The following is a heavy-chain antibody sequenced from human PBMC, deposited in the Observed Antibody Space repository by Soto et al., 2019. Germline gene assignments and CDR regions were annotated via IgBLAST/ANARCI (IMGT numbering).Heavy chain of an antibody. CDR3: ARGSGTYYPHFDY. V-gene: IGHV3-72*01. J-gene: IGHJ4*02. CDR1: GFTFSDHY. Sequence: EVQLVESGGGLVQPGGSLRLSCAASGFTFSDHYMDWVRQAPGRGLEWVGRTRDKGHSYTTEYAASVKGRFTVSRDDSRNSLFLQMNSLNTEDTAVYYCARGSGTYYPHFDYWGQGMLVTVSS. D-gene: IGHD1-26*01. CDR2: TRDKGHSYTT.